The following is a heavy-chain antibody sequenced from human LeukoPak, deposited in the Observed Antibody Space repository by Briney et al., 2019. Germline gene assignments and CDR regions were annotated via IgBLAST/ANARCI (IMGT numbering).Heavy chain of an antibody. D-gene: IGHD5-12*01. CDR3: ARPVATV. CDR1: GGSFSGYY. Sequence: PSETLSLTCAVYGGSFSGYYWSWIRQPPGKGLEWIGEINHSGSTNYNPSLKSRVTISVDTSKNQFSLKLSSVTAADTAVYYCARPVATVWGQGTLVTVSS. V-gene: IGHV4-34*01. CDR2: INHSGST. J-gene: IGHJ4*02.